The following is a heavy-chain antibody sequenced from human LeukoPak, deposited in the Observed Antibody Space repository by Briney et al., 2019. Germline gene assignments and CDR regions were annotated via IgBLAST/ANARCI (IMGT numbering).Heavy chain of an antibody. CDR3: ATSTMIVVVTHLDAFDI. D-gene: IGHD3-22*01. V-gene: IGHV1-2*02. CDR1: GYTFTCYY. J-gene: IGHJ3*02. Sequence: ASVKVSCKASGYTFTCYYMHWVRHAPGQGLELMGWINPNSGGTNYAQKFQGRVTMTRDTSISTAYMELSRLRSDDTAVYYCATSTMIVVVTHLDAFDIWGRGTMVTVSS. CDR2: INPNSGGT.